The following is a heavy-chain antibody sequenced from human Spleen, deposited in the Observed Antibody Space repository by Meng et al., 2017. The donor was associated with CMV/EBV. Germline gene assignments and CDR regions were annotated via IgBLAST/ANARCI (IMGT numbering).Heavy chain of an antibody. CDR2: INPNSGGT. D-gene: IGHD2-2*01. CDR3: ARAHQYCSSTSCYPGY. Sequence: ASVKVSCKTSGHTLTDHYIHWVRQAPGQGLEWMGWINPNSGGTNYAQKFQGRVTMTRDTSISTAYMELSRLRSDDTAVYYCARAHQYCSSTSCYPGYWGQGTLVTVSS. J-gene: IGHJ4*02. V-gene: IGHV1-2*02. CDR1: GHTLTDHY.